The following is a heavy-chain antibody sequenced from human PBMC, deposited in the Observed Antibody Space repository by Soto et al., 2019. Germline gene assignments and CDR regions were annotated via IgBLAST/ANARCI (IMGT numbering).Heavy chain of an antibody. J-gene: IGHJ4*02. Sequence: SETLSLTCTVSGGSISSGDYYWSWIRQPPGKGLEWIGYIYYSGSTYYNPSLKSRVTISVDTSKNQFSLKLSSVTAADTAVYYCARQAAAGIRPTSLFAYWGQGTLVTVSS. CDR2: IYYSGST. CDR3: ARQAAAGIRPTSLFAY. D-gene: IGHD6-13*01. CDR1: GGSISSGDYY. V-gene: IGHV4-30-4*01.